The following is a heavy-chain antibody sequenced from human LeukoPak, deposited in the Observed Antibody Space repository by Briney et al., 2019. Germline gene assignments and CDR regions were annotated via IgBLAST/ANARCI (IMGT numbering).Heavy chain of an antibody. Sequence: SETLSLACGVSGGSITNTNYWTWVRQPPGKGLEWIGEVNLQGSTNYNPSLMGRVAISVDTSENHISLQLTSVTAADTAVYYCAREGGPYRPLDYSGQGTLVTVSS. J-gene: IGHJ4*02. CDR3: AREGGPYRPLDY. V-gene: IGHV4-4*02. CDR1: GGSITNTNY. CDR2: VNLQGST.